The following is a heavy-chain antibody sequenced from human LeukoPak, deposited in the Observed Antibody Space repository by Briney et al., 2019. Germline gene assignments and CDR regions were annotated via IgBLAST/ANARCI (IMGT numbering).Heavy chain of an antibody. J-gene: IGHJ6*03. Sequence: PGGSLRLSCAASKFTFSSYGMHWVRQAPGKGLEWVAFIRYDGSNEYYADSVKGRFTISRDNSKNTLYLQMNSLRTEDTAVYYCAKPGMPAALYYYMDVRGKGTTVTISS. CDR3: AKPGMPAALYYYMDV. CDR1: KFTFSSYG. CDR2: IRYDGSNE. D-gene: IGHD2-2*01. V-gene: IGHV3-30*02.